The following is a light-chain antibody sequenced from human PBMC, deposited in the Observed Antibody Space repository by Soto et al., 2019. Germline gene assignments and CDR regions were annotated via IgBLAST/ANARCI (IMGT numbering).Light chain of an antibody. CDR3: QQYGSSGT. Sequence: EIVLTQSPGTLSLSPGKRATLSCRASQSVSNNYLAWYQQKSGQAPRLLIYGASNRATGIPDRFSGSGSGTYFTLTISRLEPEDFAVYYCQQYGSSGTFGQGTKMEIK. CDR2: GAS. CDR1: QSVSNNY. V-gene: IGKV3-20*01. J-gene: IGKJ1*01.